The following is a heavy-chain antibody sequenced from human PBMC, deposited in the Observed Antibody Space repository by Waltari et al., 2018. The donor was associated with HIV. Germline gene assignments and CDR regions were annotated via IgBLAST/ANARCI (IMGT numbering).Heavy chain of an antibody. CDR2: IYYSGNT. CDR1: GCSISSSSYY. Sequence: QLQLQESGPGLVKPSETLSLTCTVSGCSISSSSYYCGWIRHPQGKGLEWIGSIYYSGNTYFNPSLKSRVTISVDTSKNQFSLKLSSVTAADTAVYYCALIVVVPAAKLNWFDPWGQGTLVTVSS. D-gene: IGHD2-2*01. V-gene: IGHV4-39*01. CDR3: ALIVVVPAAKLNWFDP. J-gene: IGHJ5*02.